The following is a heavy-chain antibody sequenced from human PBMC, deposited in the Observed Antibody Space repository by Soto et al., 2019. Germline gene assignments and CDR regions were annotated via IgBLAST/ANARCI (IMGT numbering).Heavy chain of an antibody. CDR2: VHHSGTT. CDR1: GGSVNTDYW. V-gene: IGHV4-4*02. Sequence: SETLSLTCAVSGGSVNTDYWWSWVRQPPGKGLEWIGEVHHSGTTNYIQSLTSRLTMSVDKSGNQLSLRLTSVTAADSAVYFCAREPYLPKARNDFWGPGTLVTVSS. J-gene: IGHJ4*02. CDR3: AREPYLPKARNDF.